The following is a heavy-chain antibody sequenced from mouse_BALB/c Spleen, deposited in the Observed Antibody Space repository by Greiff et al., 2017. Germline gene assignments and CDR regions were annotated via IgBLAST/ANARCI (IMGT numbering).Heavy chain of an antibody. CDR2: IDTSDSYT. CDR3: ARGGYDAEGY. Sequence: QVQLQQPGAELVMPGASVKMSCKASGYTFTDYWMHWVKQRPGQGLEWIGAIDTSDSYTSYNQKFKGKATLTVDESSSTAYMQLSSLTSEDSAVYYCARGGYDAEGYWGQGTLVTVSA. J-gene: IGHJ3*01. V-gene: IGHV1-69*01. D-gene: IGHD2-2*01. CDR1: GYTFTDYW.